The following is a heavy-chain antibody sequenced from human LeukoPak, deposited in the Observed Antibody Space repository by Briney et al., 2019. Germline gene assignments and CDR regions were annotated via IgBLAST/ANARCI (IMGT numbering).Heavy chain of an antibody. CDR1: GGSISSGGYY. V-gene: IGHV4-31*03. Sequence: SETLSLTCTVSGGSISSGGYYWSWIRQHPGKGLEWIGYIYYSGSTYHNPSLESRVTISVDTSKNQFSLKLSSVTAADTAVYYCAREGGYSYGYSAFDIWGQGTMVTVSS. J-gene: IGHJ3*02. CDR2: IYYSGST. D-gene: IGHD5-18*01. CDR3: AREGGYSYGYSAFDI.